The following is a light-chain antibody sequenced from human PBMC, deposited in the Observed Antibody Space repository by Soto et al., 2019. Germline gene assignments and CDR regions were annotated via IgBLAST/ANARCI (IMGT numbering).Light chain of an antibody. CDR2: RAS. CDR1: YSVSNN. CDR3: QQYDRWPMT. Sequence: VVMTQSPATLSVSSGEIATLSCMASYSVSNNLAWYQQKPGQTPRLLIYRASTRATGIAVRFSGSGSGTDFTLTIASLQSEDFAVYYCQQYDRWPMTFGQGTRLEIK. V-gene: IGKV3-15*01. J-gene: IGKJ5*01.